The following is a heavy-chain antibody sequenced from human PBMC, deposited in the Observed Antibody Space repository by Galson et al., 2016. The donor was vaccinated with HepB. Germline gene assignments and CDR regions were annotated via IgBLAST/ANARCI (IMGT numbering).Heavy chain of an antibody. Sequence: SLRLSCAASGFVFSTYVMSWLRQAPGKGLEWVAFMWYDGSKKNYADSVKGRFTISRDNSKNKLYLQMNSLRAEDTAVYYCARDHAVGATWGYFYHYGMDVWGQGTTVTVSS. V-gene: IGHV3-33*08. CDR3: ARDHAVGATWGYFYHYGMDV. CDR1: GFVFSTYV. CDR2: MWYDGSKK. J-gene: IGHJ6*02. D-gene: IGHD1-26*01.